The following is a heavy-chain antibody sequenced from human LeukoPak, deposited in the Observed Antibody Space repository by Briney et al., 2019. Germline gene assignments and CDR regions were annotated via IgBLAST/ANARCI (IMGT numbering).Heavy chain of an antibody. D-gene: IGHD2-8*01. Sequence: PGGSLRLSCAASGFTFSTYAMHWVRQAPGKGLEWVAVISYDGSNKYYADSVKGRFTISRDNAKNSLYLQMNSLRAEDTAVYCCARGTRTQYNGVITYWGQGTLVTVSS. J-gene: IGHJ4*02. V-gene: IGHV3-30*04. CDR3: ARGTRTQYNGVITY. CDR1: GFTFSTYA. CDR2: ISYDGSNK.